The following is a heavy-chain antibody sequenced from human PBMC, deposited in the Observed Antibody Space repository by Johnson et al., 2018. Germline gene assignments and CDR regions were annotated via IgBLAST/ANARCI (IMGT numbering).Heavy chain of an antibody. CDR1: GYTFTSYY. D-gene: IGHD6-13*01. V-gene: IGHV1-46*01. J-gene: IGHJ4*02. CDR3: VREGYSSSWYRSLNS. CDR2: INPSGGST. Sequence: QVQLVESGAEVKKPGASVKVSCKASGYTFTSYYMHWVRQAPGQGLEWMGIINPSGGSTSYAQKFQGRVTMTRDTSTITVYMELSSLRSEDTAVYYCVREGYSSSWYRSLNSWGQGTLVTVSS.